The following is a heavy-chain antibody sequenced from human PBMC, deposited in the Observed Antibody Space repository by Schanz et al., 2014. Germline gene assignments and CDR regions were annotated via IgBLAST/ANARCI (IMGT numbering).Heavy chain of an antibody. CDR2: IYSSGNT. D-gene: IGHD6-19*01. CDR3: ARVAVAGTAGHRDHYYVLDV. V-gene: IGHV4-59*01. CDR1: GGSISNYH. J-gene: IGHJ6*02. Sequence: QVQLQESGPGLVKPSETLSLTCTVSGGSISNYHWSWIQQPPGKGLEWLGYIYSSGNTNYNPSLKRRVTISVDTSKNHFSLALSSVAAADTAVYYCARVAVAGTAGHRDHYYVLDVWGQGTTVTVSS.